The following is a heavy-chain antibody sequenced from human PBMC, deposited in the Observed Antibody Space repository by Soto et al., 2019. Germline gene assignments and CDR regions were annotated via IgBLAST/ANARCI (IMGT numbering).Heavy chain of an antibody. CDR3: TTDPYYYDSSGQHY. Sequence: PGGSLRLSCAASGFTFSNAWMSWVRRAPGKGLEWVGRIKSKTDGGTTDYAAPVKGRFTISRDDSKNTLYLQMNSLKTEDTAVYYCTTDPYYYDSSGQHYWGQGTLVTVSS. J-gene: IGHJ4*02. CDR2: IKSKTDGGTT. CDR1: GFTFSNAW. D-gene: IGHD3-22*01. V-gene: IGHV3-15*01.